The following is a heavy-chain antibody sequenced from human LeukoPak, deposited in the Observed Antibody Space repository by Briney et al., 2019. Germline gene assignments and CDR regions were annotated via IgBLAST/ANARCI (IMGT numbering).Heavy chain of an antibody. Sequence: GGSLRLSCAASGFIVSSKYMSWVRQAPGKGLEWVSVIYSGTNTYYADSVQGRFSISRDTSRNTPYLQMNSLRAEDTAVYYCARLGPYYFDSWGQGTLVIVSS. J-gene: IGHJ4*02. CDR2: IYSGTNT. CDR3: ARLGPYYFDS. V-gene: IGHV3-53*01. CDR1: GFIVSSKY. D-gene: IGHD3-16*01.